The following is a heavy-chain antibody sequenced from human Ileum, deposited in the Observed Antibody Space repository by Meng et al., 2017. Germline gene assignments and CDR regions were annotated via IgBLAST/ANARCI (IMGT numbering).Heavy chain of an antibody. V-gene: IGHV4-34*01. J-gene: IGHJ5*02. CDR2: INHSGST. CDR3: ARGGPWFDP. Sequence: QVPVQRWGARPFKASESRSLSWACYGGSFSSYYWSWIHQPPGKGLEWIGEINHSGSTNYNPSLKSRVTISVDTSKNQFSLKLSSVTAADTAVYYCARGGPWFDPWGQGTLVTVSS. CDR1: GGSFSSYY.